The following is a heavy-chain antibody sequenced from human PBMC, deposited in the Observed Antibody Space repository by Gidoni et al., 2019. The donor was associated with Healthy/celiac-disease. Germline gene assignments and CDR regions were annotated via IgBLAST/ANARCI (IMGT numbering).Heavy chain of an antibody. CDR2: IKQDGSEK. CDR1: GFTFSRYW. V-gene: IGHV3-7*04. J-gene: IGHJ4*02. Sequence: EVQLVESGGGLVQPGGSLSLSCAASGFTFSRYWMSWVRQAPGKGLEWVANIKQDGSEKYYVDSVKGRFTISRDNAKNSLYLQMNSLRAEDTAVYYCARDYGGDYYDSSGYANFDYWGQGTLVTVSS. CDR3: ARDYGGDYYDSSGYANFDY. D-gene: IGHD3-22*01.